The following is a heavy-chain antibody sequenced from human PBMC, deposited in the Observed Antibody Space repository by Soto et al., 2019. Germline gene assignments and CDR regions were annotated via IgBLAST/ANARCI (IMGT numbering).Heavy chain of an antibody. CDR1: GFTFSSSA. Sequence: QVQLVESGGGVVKPGRSLRLSCAASGFTFSSSAMHWVRQAPGKGLEWVAVISDDGTNKDYADSVKGRFTISRDKSKSTLDLQMDSLRPEDTAVYYCARDGSYYDVLTEHYFDVWGQGTLVSVSA. V-gene: IGHV3-30*04. D-gene: IGHD3-9*01. J-gene: IGHJ4*02. CDR2: ISDDGTNK. CDR3: ARDGSYYDVLTEHYFDV.